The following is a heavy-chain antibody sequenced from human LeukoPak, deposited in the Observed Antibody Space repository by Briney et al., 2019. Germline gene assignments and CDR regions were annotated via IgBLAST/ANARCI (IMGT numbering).Heavy chain of an antibody. D-gene: IGHD3-3*01. Sequence: SETLSLTCTVSGGSISSYYWSWLRQPPGKGLEWIGYIYYSGSTNYNPSLKSRVTISVDTSKNQFSLKLSSVTAADTAVYYCAREGGGDFWSGYYLSLDAFDIWGQGTMVTVSS. CDR3: AREGGGDFWSGYYLSLDAFDI. CDR1: GGSISSYY. CDR2: IYYSGST. V-gene: IGHV4-59*01. J-gene: IGHJ3*02.